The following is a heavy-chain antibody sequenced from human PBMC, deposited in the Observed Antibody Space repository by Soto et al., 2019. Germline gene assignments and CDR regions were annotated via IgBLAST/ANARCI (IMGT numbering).Heavy chain of an antibody. CDR2: IYHTGAT. CDR3: ARGGGVSLVRGVMGGNWFDP. V-gene: IGHV4-30-4*01. Sequence: QVQLQESGPGLVRPSQTLSLTCTVSGASIISLDYYWTWIRQPPGKGLEWIGHIYHTGATYYNPSLRKRSVMSVDTSNNQFSLKLSSGTAAGTAVIFCARGGGVSLVRGVMGGNWFDPWGQGTLVTVSS. CDR1: GASIISLDYY. D-gene: IGHD3-10*01. J-gene: IGHJ5*02.